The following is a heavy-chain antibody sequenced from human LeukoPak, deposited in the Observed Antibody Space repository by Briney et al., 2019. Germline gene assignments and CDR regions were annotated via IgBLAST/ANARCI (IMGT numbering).Heavy chain of an antibody. J-gene: IGHJ4*02. V-gene: IGHV1-2*02. CDR1: GYTFTAYY. CDR3: AREVPVLNHLDY. CDR2: INAKSGGT. Sequence: GASVKVSCKTSGYTFTAYYMHWMRQAPGQGLEWLGWINAKSGGTNLAPKVQGRVSMTRDTSTGTVYMELSSLRSDDTAVYYCAREVPVLNHLDYWGQGTLVTVSS. D-gene: IGHD3-10*01.